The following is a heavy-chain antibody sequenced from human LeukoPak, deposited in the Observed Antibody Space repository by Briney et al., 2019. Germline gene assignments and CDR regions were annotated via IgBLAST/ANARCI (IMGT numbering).Heavy chain of an antibody. CDR1: GYTFTTYG. CDR3: ARVPETGTPTSYFFDY. Sequence: ASVNVSCTASGYTFTTYGITWLRQAPGQGLEWMGWITTYSGYTNCAQMFQDRVTMTTDTSTSIAYMELRNLRSDDTAVYYCARVPETGTPTSYFFDYWGQGTLVTVSS. CDR2: ITTYSGYT. V-gene: IGHV1-18*01. D-gene: IGHD1-7*01. J-gene: IGHJ4*02.